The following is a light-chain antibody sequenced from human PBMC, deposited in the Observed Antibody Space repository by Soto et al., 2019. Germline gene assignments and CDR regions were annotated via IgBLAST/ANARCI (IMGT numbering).Light chain of an antibody. J-gene: IGLJ2*01. CDR2: EVT. CDR1: SSDVGDYNY. V-gene: IGLV2-8*01. Sequence: QSVLTQPPSASGSPGQSVTISCTGTSSDVGDYNYVSWFQQQPGKAPKLMIFEVTKRPSGVPDRFSGSKSGNTASLTVSGLQADDEADYHCSSYAGSATVVFGGGTKLTVL. CDR3: SSYAGSATVV.